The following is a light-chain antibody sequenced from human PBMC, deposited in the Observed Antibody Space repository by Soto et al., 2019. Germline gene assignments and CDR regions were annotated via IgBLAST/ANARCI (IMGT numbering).Light chain of an antibody. CDR3: QLYGSSRYT. CDR2: GAS. J-gene: IGKJ2*01. Sequence: EIVLTQSPGTLSLSPGERATLSCRATQSVSRSYLAWYQHKPGQAPRLLIYGASSRATGTPDRFSGSGSGTDFSLTISRLEPEDFAVSYCQLYGSSRYTFGQGTKLEIK. CDR1: QSVSRSY. V-gene: IGKV3-20*01.